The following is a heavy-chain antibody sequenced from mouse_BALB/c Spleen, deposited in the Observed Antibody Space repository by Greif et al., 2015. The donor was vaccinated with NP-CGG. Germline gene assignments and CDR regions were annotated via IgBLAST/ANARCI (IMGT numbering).Heavy chain of an antibody. Sequence: VQLQQSGAELVRPGASVKLSCKASGYTFTSYWINWVKQRPGQGLEWIGNIYPSDSYTNYNQKFKDKATLTVDKSSSAAYMQLSIPTSEDSAVYYCTRWAYGNRYYFDYWGQGTTLTVSS. CDR3: TRWAYGNRYYFDY. CDR2: IYPSDSYT. D-gene: IGHD2-1*01. CDR1: GYTFTSYW. V-gene: IGHV1-69*02. J-gene: IGHJ2*01.